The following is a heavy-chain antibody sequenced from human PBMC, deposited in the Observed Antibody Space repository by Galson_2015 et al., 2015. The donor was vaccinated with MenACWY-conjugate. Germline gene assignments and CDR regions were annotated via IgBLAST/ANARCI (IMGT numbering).Heavy chain of an antibody. Sequence: VKVSCKASGYTFTANEIHWVRQAPGRQAPGHGLEWMGWINPFNGHTNSAPNLQDRLTMSIDTAKSTASMELTSLRSDDTAVYYCARRELRSGWYMYDSWGQGTLVTVSA. V-gene: IGHV1-18*01. CDR1: GYTFTANE. J-gene: IGHJ5*01. CDR2: INPFNGHT. D-gene: IGHD6-19*01. CDR3: ARRELRSGWYMYDS.